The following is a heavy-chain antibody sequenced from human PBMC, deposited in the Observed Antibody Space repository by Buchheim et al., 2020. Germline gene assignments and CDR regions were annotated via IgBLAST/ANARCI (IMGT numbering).Heavy chain of an antibody. CDR1: GFSFSNYW. J-gene: IGHJ4*02. Sequence: EVQLVESGGDLVQPGGSLRLSCAASGFSFSNYWMHWVRQAPGKGLVWLSRVNGDGSATNYADSVKGRFTISRDNAKNTLYLQLSNLRVDDTAVYYCVRSTYSMITFNWGQGTL. V-gene: IGHV3-74*01. D-gene: IGHD3-16*01. CDR2: VNGDGSAT. CDR3: VRSTYSMITFN.